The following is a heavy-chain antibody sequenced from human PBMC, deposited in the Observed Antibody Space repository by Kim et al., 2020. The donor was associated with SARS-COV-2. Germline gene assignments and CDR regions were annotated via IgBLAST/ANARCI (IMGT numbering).Heavy chain of an antibody. J-gene: IGHJ4*02. CDR2: ISAYNGHT. D-gene: IGHD1-1*01. CDR3: ARTEGEGPSTVIDF. V-gene: IGHV1-18*04. Sequence: ASVKVSCKASDYTFSSYGISWVRQAPGQGLEWMGWISAYNGHTNYAQKVQGRVIMTTDTSTSTAYLEVRSLSSDDTAVYFCARTEGEGPSTVIDFWGQGTLVTVS. CDR1: DYTFSSYG.